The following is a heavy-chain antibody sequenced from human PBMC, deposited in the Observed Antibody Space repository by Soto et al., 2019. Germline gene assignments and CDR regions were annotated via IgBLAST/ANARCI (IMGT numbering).Heavy chain of an antibody. V-gene: IGHV1-24*01. Sequence: QVPLVQSGAEVKKPGASVKVSCKVSGYTLTELSMHWVRQAPGKGLEWMGGFDPEDGETIYAQKFQGRVTMTEDTSTDTAYMELSSLRSEDTAVYYCATVSVGATRPEYYFDYWGQGTLVTVSS. D-gene: IGHD1-26*01. J-gene: IGHJ4*02. CDR3: ATVSVGATRPEYYFDY. CDR2: FDPEDGET. CDR1: GYTLTELS.